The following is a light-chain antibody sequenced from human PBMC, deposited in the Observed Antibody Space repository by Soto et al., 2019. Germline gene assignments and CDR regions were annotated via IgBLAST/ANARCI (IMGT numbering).Light chain of an antibody. V-gene: IGKV3-15*01. CDR1: QSVGNN. Sequence: ENVLTQSPATLSVSPGERATLSCRTSQSVGNNLAWYQQKPGQAPRLLIYGAYTRATGIPARFSGSGSGTDFTLTISSLQSEDFAVYYCQHYNYWPPKTFGQGTKVDI. CDR2: GAY. J-gene: IGKJ1*01. CDR3: QHYNYWPPKT.